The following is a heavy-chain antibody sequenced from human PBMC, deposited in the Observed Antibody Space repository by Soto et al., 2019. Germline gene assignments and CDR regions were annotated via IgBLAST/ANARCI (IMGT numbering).Heavy chain of an antibody. CDR3: ARDGGYSYGQIFDY. J-gene: IGHJ4*02. CDR1: GFTFSSYS. Sequence: GGSLRLSCAASGFTFSSYSMNWVRQAPGKGLEWVSSISSSSSYIYYADSVKGRFTISRDNAKNSLYLQMNSLRAEDTAVYYCARDGGYSYGQIFDYWGQGTLVTVSS. D-gene: IGHD5-18*01. V-gene: IGHV3-21*01. CDR2: ISSSSSYI.